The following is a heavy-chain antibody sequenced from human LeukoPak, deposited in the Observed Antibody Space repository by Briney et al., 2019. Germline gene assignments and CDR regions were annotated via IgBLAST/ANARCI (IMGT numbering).Heavy chain of an antibody. Sequence: VASVKVSCKASGYTFTSYGISWVRQAPGQGLEWMGWISAYNGNTNYAQKLQGRVTMTTDTSTSTAYMELRSLRSDDTAVYYCARDKYYEVFGVVPPLDYWGQGTLVTVSS. D-gene: IGHD3-3*01. V-gene: IGHV1-18*01. CDR3: ARDKYYEVFGVVPPLDY. J-gene: IGHJ4*02. CDR2: ISAYNGNT. CDR1: GYTFTSYG.